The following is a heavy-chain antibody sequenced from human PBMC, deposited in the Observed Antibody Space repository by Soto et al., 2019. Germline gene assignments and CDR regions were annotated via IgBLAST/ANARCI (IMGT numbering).Heavy chain of an antibody. D-gene: IGHD6-25*01. J-gene: IGHJ6*02. Sequence: PSETLSLNRAVSGGSISSGASSWCWIRQPPGKGLEWIGYIYHSGSTYYNPSLKSRVTISVDTSKNQFSLKLSSVTAADTAVYYCARFKAALVYYYYGMDVWGQGTTVTVS. V-gene: IGHV4-30-2*02. CDR1: GGSISSGASS. CDR2: IYHSGST. CDR3: ARFKAALVYYYYGMDV.